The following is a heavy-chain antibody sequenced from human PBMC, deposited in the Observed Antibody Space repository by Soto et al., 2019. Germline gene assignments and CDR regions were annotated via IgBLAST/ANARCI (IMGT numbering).Heavy chain of an antibody. Sequence: QVQLVQSGAEVKKPGASVKVSCKASGYTFTSYGISCVRQAPGQGLAWMGWISAYNGNTNYAQKLQGRVPMTTDTSTRTAYMELRSLRSDDTAVYYCERGLGLVVPASTLYCDYWGQGTLVTVSS. V-gene: IGHV1-18*01. J-gene: IGHJ4*02. D-gene: IGHD2-2*01. CDR3: ERGLGLVVPASTLYCDY. CDR1: GYTFTSYG. CDR2: ISAYNGNT.